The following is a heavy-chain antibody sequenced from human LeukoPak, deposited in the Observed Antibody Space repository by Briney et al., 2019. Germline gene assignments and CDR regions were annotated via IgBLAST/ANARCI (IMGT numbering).Heavy chain of an antibody. CDR3: ARLYGDYEPGSFDM. V-gene: IGHV1-18*01. J-gene: IGHJ3*02. CDR1: GYTFTSYG. Sequence: GASVKVSCKASGYTFTSYGISWVRQAPGQGLEWMGWISAYNGNTNYAQKLQGRVTITTDTSTSTAYMELRSLRSDDTAVYYWARLYGDYEPGSFDMGGQGTMATVSA. CDR2: ISAYNGNT. D-gene: IGHD4-17*01.